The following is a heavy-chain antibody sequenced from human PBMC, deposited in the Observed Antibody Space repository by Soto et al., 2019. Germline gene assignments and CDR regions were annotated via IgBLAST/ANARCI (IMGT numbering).Heavy chain of an antibody. Sequence: QVQLVQSGAALKNPGASVKVACKASGYKFTTYFIHWVRQAPGQGLAWMGMIHPSVDTCYAQKFRGRVTMTIDTSTTTANMELRNLTSEDTAVYFSVRGYCTTSPCSGDFQFWGQGTLVTVSS. J-gene: IGHJ1*01. D-gene: IGHD2-15*01. CDR3: VRGYCTTSPCSGDFQF. CDR2: IHPSVDT. CDR1: GYKFTTYF. V-gene: IGHV1-46*01.